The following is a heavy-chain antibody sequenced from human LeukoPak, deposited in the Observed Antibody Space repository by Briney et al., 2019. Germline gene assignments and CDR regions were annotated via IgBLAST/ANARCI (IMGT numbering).Heavy chain of an antibody. D-gene: IGHD4-11*01. CDR1: GFTFSSYS. J-gene: IGHJ4*02. CDR3: ARDRNGGSRTTGVFDY. Sequence: GGSLRLSCAASGFTFSSYSMNWVRQAPGKGLEWVSSISSSSSYIYYADSVKGRFTISRDNAKNSLYLQMNSLRAEGTAVYYCARDRNGGSRTTGVFDYWGQGTLVTVSS. CDR2: ISSSSSYI. V-gene: IGHV3-21*01.